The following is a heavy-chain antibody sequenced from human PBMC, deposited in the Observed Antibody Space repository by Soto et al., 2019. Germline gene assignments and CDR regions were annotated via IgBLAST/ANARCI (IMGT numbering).Heavy chain of an antibody. CDR1: GFTFSSYS. Sequence: EVQLVESGGGLVKPGGSLRLSCAASGFTFSSYSMNWVRQAPGKGLEWVSSISSSSSYIYYADSVKGRFTISRDNAKNSLDLQRNSLRAEDTAVYYCARGWSGSYSPPYFDYWGQGTLVTVSS. CDR2: ISSSSSYI. CDR3: ARGWSGSYSPPYFDY. D-gene: IGHD1-26*01. V-gene: IGHV3-21*01. J-gene: IGHJ4*02.